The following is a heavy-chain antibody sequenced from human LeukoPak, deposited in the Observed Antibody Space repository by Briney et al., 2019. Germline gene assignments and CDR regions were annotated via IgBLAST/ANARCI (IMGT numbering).Heavy chain of an antibody. Sequence: GGSLRLSCAASGFTFSSYAMSWVRQAPGEGLEWVSAISGSGGSTYYADSVKGRFTISRDNSKNTLYLQMNSLRAEDTAVYYCARGPGGLGDYWGQGTLVTVSS. CDR3: ARGPGGLGDY. D-gene: IGHD2-15*01. J-gene: IGHJ4*02. V-gene: IGHV3-23*01. CDR2: ISGSGGST. CDR1: GFTFSSYA.